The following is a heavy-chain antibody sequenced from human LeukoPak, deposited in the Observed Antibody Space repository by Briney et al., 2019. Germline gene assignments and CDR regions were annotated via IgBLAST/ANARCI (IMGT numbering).Heavy chain of an antibody. CDR1: GFTFSSYS. CDR2: ISSSSSYI. V-gene: IGHV3-21*01. CDR3: ATTPRAMTTVTTGY. Sequence: NPGGSLRLSCAASGFTFSSYSMNWVRQAPGKGLEWVSSISSSSSYIYYADSVKGRFTLSRDNAKNSLYLQMNSLRAEDTAVYYCATTPRAMTTVTTGYWGQGTLVTVSS. D-gene: IGHD4-17*01. J-gene: IGHJ4*02.